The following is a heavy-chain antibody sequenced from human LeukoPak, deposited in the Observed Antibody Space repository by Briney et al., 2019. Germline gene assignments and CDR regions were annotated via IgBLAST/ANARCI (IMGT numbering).Heavy chain of an antibody. D-gene: IGHD2-8*01. J-gene: IGHJ5*02. CDR3: VVYAISKWLDP. CDR2: IYSGGST. V-gene: IGHV3-66*02. Sequence: GGSLRLSCAASGFAVSSNYMSWVRQAPGKGLEWVSVIYSGGSTYYADSVKGRFTISRDNSKNTLYLQMNSLRAEDTAVYYCVVYAISKWLDPWGQGTLVTVSS. CDR1: GFAVSSNY.